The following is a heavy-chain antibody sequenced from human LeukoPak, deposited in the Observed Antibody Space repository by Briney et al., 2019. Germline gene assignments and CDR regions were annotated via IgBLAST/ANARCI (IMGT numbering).Heavy chain of an antibody. CDR1: GFTVSSNY. V-gene: IGHV3-66*01. Sequence: GGSLRLSCAASGFTVSSNYMSWVRQAPGKGLEWVSVIYSGGSTYYADSVKGRFTISRDNSKNTLCLQMNSLRAEDTAVYYCGYYYYYGMDVWGQGTTVTVSS. CDR2: IYSGGST. J-gene: IGHJ6*02. CDR3: GYYYYYGMDV. D-gene: IGHD2-15*01.